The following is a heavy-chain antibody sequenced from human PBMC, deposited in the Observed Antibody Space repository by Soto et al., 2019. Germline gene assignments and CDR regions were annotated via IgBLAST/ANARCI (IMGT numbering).Heavy chain of an antibody. CDR3: AKGEYSSSWYQYYYYYGMDV. J-gene: IGHJ6*02. D-gene: IGHD6-13*01. V-gene: IGHV3-30*18. CDR1: GFTFSSYG. CDR2: ISYDGSNK. Sequence: QVHLVESGGGVVQPGRSLRLSCAASGFTFSSYGMHWVRQAPGKGLEWVAVISYDGSNKYYADSVKGRFTISRDNSKNTLYLQMNSLRAEDTAVYYCAKGEYSSSWYQYYYYYGMDVWGQGTKVTVS.